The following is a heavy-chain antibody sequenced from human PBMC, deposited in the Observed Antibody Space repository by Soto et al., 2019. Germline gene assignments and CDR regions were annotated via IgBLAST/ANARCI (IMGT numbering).Heavy chain of an antibody. CDR3: ARVEYCTNGVCETEGWFDP. D-gene: IGHD2-8*01. V-gene: IGHV3-48*03. Sequence: ESGGGLVQPGGSLRLSCAASGFTFSSYEMNWVRQAPGKGLEWVSYISSSGSTIYYADSVKGRFTISRDNAKNSQYLQMNSLRAEDTAVYYCARVEYCTNGVCETEGWFDPWGQGTLVTVSS. J-gene: IGHJ5*02. CDR2: ISSSGSTI. CDR1: GFTFSSYE.